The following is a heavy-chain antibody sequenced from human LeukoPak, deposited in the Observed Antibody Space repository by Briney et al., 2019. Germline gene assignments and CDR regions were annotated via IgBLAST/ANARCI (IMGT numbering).Heavy chain of an antibody. CDR2: IRYGGSHK. J-gene: IGHJ4*02. CDR3: AKEASRGSSFAYTPIEKPYYLDY. D-gene: IGHD5-18*01. Sequence: PGGSLRLSCAASGFTFSSSGMHWVRQAPGKGLEWVAFIRYGGSHKYYADSVKGRFTISRDNSKNTLFLQMNSLRPEDTAVYYCAKEASRGSSFAYTPIEKPYYLDYWGQGTLVTVSS. V-gene: IGHV3-30*02. CDR1: GFTFSSSG.